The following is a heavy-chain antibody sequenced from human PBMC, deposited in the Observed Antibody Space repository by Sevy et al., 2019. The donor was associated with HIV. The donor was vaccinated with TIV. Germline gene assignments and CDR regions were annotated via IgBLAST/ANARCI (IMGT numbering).Heavy chain of an antibody. CDR1: GFSFSGYA. CDR2: ISFDGSNK. D-gene: IGHD1-26*01. J-gene: IGHJ4*02. V-gene: IGHV3-30*18. Sequence: GGSLRLSCAASGFSFSGYAIHWVRQAPGKGLEWVAVISFDGSNKYYADSVKGRLTISRDNSKNTLFLQMNSLRAEDTAVYDCAKEGASSYTTYFDYWGQGTVVTVSS. CDR3: AKEGASSYTTYFDY.